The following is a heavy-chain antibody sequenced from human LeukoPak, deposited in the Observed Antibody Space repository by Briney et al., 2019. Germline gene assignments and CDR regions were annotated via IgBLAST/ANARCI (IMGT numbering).Heavy chain of an antibody. CDR3: ASNARITLVRELIPRDNWFDH. CDR1: GYIITDYY. V-gene: IGHV1-2*02. Sequence: ASVKVSCKASGYIITDYYMYWVRQAPGQGLEWMGWINPNSGGTNYAQKFQGRVTMTRDTSINTDYMELSRLKSDDTAMYYCASNARITLVRELIPRDNWFDHWGQGTLVTVSS. D-gene: IGHD3-10*01. CDR2: INPNSGGT. J-gene: IGHJ5*02.